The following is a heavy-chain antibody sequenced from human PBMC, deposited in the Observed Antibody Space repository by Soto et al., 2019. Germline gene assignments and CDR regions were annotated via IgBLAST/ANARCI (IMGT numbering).Heavy chain of an antibody. CDR2: ISPYSGYT. D-gene: IGHD2-8*01. CDR3: AREASVLINADQTSRFDS. CDR1: GYSLMKYG. Sequence: ASVKVSCKGFGYSLMKYGINWVRQAPGQGLEWVGWISPYSGYTHSAQKFHGRLTLTTDTAASTAYMELRILRSADTALYYCAREASVLINADQTSRFDSLGPGTLVTVSS. V-gene: IGHV1-18*01. J-gene: IGHJ4*02.